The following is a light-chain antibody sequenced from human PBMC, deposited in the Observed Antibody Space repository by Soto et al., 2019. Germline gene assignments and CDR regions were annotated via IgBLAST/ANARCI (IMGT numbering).Light chain of an antibody. CDR2: SAS. V-gene: IGKV1-27*01. Sequence: DIQMTQSPSSLSASLGDRVTITCRASQDISVYLAWYQQKPGEVPKLLIYSASTLQTGVPSRFSGSGSGTDFTLTISSLQPEDVATYYCQKFNTAPLAFGQGTRLEI. J-gene: IGKJ5*01. CDR3: QKFNTAPLA. CDR1: QDISVY.